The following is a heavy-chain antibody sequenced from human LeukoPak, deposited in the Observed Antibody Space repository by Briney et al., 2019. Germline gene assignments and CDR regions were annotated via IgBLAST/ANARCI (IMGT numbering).Heavy chain of an antibody. CDR3: VTWSGAGTYYDY. J-gene: IGHJ4*02. D-gene: IGHD3-10*01. Sequence: GGSLRLSCAASGFTFSSDAMSWVRQAPGKGLEWVSGISGSGGRTHYADSVKGRFTIFRDNSKNTLYLQMNSLRAEDTAVYYCVTWSGAGTYYDYWGQGTLVTVSS. CDR2: ISGSGGRT. V-gene: IGHV3-23*01. CDR1: GFTFSSDA.